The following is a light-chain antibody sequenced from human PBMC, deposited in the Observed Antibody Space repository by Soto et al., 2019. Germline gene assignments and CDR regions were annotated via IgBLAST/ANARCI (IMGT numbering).Light chain of an antibody. CDR2: DAS. Sequence: EIRLTQSPATLSLSPGARATPSCRASQSVSSYLAWYQQKPGQAPRLLIYDASNRATGIPARFSGSGSGTDFTLTISSLEPEDFAVYYCQQRSNWPLTFGGGTKVDI. CDR1: QSVSSY. CDR3: QQRSNWPLT. V-gene: IGKV3-11*01. J-gene: IGKJ4*01.